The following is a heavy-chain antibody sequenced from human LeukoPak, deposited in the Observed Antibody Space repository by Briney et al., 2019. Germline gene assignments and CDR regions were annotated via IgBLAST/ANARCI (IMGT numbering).Heavy chain of an antibody. D-gene: IGHD6-13*01. V-gene: IGHV4-59*01. CDR3: ARQLQLVEFDY. CDR2: IHYSGST. Sequence: SETLSLTCIVSGGSISNYYWTWMRQPPGKGLEWIGYIHYSGSTNYNPSLKSRVTVSLDTSEHQFSLKLSSVTAADTAVYYCARQLQLVEFDYWGQGTLVTVSS. CDR1: GGSISNYY. J-gene: IGHJ4*02.